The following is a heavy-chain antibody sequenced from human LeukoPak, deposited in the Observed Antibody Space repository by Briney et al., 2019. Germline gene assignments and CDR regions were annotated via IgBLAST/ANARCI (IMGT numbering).Heavy chain of an antibody. J-gene: IGHJ4*02. Sequence: GRSLRLSCAASGITFRSYGMHWVRQAPGKGLEWVAVISYDGSHKYYADSVKGRFTISRDNSKNTLYLQMNSLRAEDTAVYYCARDPMVRGTRYYFDYWGQGTLVTVSS. CDR1: GITFRSYG. D-gene: IGHD3-10*01. CDR2: ISYDGSHK. CDR3: ARDPMVRGTRYYFDY. V-gene: IGHV3-30*03.